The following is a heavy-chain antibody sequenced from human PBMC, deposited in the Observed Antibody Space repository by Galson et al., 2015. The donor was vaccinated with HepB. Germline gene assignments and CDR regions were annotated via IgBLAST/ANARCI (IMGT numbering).Heavy chain of an antibody. CDR1: GFTFRNYP. CDR2: IKGPSGAT. CDR3: SALGSYGEFFNN. D-gene: IGHD3-10*01. V-gene: IGHV3-15*01. J-gene: IGHJ4*02. Sequence: SLRLACAASGFTFRNYPMNWVRQAPGAGQEWVGRIKGPSGATDYGAPVKGRFIISSDASQTILYLQMNSLKTEDTAVYYCSALGSYGEFFNNWGQGTPVTVSS.